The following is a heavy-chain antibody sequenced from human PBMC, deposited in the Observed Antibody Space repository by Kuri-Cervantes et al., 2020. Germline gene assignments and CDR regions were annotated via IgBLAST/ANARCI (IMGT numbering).Heavy chain of an antibody. Sequence: GESLKISCAASGFTFSSYAMSWVRQAPEKGLEWVSTISGSGRNTYYADPVKGRFTISRDNSKNTLYQEMNSLRAEDTAVYYCATSKKRFLGGMDVWGQGTTVTVSS. CDR1: GFTFSSYA. CDR3: ATSKKRFLGGMDV. CDR2: ISGSGRNT. J-gene: IGHJ6*02. V-gene: IGHV3-23*01. D-gene: IGHD3-3*01.